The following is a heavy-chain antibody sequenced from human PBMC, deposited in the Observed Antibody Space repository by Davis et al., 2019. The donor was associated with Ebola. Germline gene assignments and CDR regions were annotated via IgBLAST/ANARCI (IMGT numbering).Heavy chain of an antibody. CDR1: GYTFASYG. Sequence: AASVKVSCKASGYTFASYGISWVRQAPGQGLEWVGWISPYSGNTDHAQKFRGRVTMTTDTSTSTASMELRSLRSDDTAVYYCARLAYCGGDCADLDYWGQGTLVTVSS. D-gene: IGHD2-21*02. CDR3: ARLAYCGGDCADLDY. V-gene: IGHV1-18*01. J-gene: IGHJ4*02. CDR2: ISPYSGNT.